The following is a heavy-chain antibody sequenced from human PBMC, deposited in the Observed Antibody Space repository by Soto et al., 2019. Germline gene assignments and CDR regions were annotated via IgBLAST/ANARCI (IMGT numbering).Heavy chain of an antibody. CDR2: IIPIFGTA. Sequence: QVQLVQSGAEVKKPGSSVKVSCKASGGTFSSYAISWVRQAPGQGLEWMGGIIPIFGTANYAQKFQGRVTITADESTSTAYMELSSLRSEDTAVYYCAREGVVVTARHRGHYFDYWGQGTLVTVSS. J-gene: IGHJ4*02. CDR3: AREGVVVTARHRGHYFDY. D-gene: IGHD2-21*02. CDR1: GGTFSSYA. V-gene: IGHV1-69*12.